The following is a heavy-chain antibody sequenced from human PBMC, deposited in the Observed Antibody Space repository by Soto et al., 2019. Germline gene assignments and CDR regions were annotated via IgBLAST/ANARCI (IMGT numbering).Heavy chain of an antibody. J-gene: IGHJ4*02. CDR3: AKDGRGGYFGDGSYYFDY. CDR1: GGSISSYY. CDR2: IYYSGST. Sequence: SETLSLTCTVSGGSISSYYWSWIRQPPGKGLEWIGYIYYSGSTNYNPSLKSRVTISVDTSKNQFSLKLSSVTAADTAVYNCAKDGRGGYFGDGSYYFDYWGQGTLVTVSS. V-gene: IGHV4-59*01. D-gene: IGHD3-9*01.